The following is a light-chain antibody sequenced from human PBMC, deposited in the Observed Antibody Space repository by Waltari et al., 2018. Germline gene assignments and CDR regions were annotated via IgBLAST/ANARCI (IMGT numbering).Light chain of an antibody. CDR1: QSVGSN. CDR3: QQRSKWPVT. CDR2: GAS. V-gene: IGKV3-11*01. J-gene: IGKJ4*01. Sequence: EIVFTPSPAPLSLSPGERATLPCRASQSVGSNLAWYQQKPGQAPRLLIYGASNRATGIPARFSGSGSGTDFTLTISSLEPEDFAVYYCQQRSKWPVTFGGGTKVEIK.